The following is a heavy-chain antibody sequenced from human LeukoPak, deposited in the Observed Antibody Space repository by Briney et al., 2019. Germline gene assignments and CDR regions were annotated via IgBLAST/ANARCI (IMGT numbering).Heavy chain of an antibody. Sequence: SETLSLTCAVYGGSFSGYYWSWIRQPPGKGLEWIGEINHSGSTNYNPSLKSRVTISVDTSKNQFSLRLSSATAADTAVYYCARGRKDFGGDYYFDYWGQGPLVTASS. V-gene: IGHV4-34*01. CDR1: GGSFSGYY. CDR2: INHSGST. D-gene: IGHD2-21*02. J-gene: IGHJ4*02. CDR3: ARGRKDFGGDYYFDY.